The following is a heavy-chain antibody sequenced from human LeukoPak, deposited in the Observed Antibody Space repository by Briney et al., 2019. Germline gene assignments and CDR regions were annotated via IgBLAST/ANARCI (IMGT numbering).Heavy chain of an antibody. V-gene: IGHV3-23*01. CDR3: AKISREGATTGPGGPGNFDY. J-gene: IGHJ4*02. Sequence: GGSLRLSCAASGFTFNNYAMSWVRQAPGRGLEWVSAISGVGYSTYYADSVKGRFTISRDNSKNALYLQMNSLRAEDTAIYYCAKISREGATTGPGGPGNFDYWGQGTLVTVSS. CDR2: ISGVGYST. CDR1: GFTFNNYA. D-gene: IGHD1-26*01.